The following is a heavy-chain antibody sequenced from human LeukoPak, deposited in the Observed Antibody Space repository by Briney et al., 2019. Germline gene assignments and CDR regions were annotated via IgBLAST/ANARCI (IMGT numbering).Heavy chain of an antibody. Sequence: PGGSLRLSCAASGFTFSSYAMSWVRHAPWKGLEWVSAISGSGGSTYYADSVKGRFTISRDNSKNTLYLQMNSLRAEDTAVYYCAKDWLSSGWYYFDYWGQGTLVTVSS. CDR3: AKDWLSSGWYYFDY. J-gene: IGHJ4*02. D-gene: IGHD6-19*01. CDR2: ISGSGGST. V-gene: IGHV3-23*01. CDR1: GFTFSSYA.